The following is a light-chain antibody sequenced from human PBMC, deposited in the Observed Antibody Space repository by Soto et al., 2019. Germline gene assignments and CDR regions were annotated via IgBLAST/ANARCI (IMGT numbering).Light chain of an antibody. CDR2: GDT. CDR1: SSNIGAGHA. Sequence: QSALTQPPSVSGAPWQRVTISCTGSSSNIGAGHAVHWYRQFPGTPPKLLIYGDTHRPSGVPDRFSGSKSGTSASLAITGLQAEDEADYYCQSYDTGLRGWLFGGGTKVTVL. J-gene: IGLJ3*02. V-gene: IGLV1-40*01. CDR3: QSYDTGLRGWL.